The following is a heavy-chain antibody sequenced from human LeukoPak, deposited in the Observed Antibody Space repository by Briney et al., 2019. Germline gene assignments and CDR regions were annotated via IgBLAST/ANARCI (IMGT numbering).Heavy chain of an antibody. Sequence: GGSLRLSCAASGFTFSSYGMHWVRQAPGKGLEWVAVISYDGSNKYYADSVKGRFTISRDNSKNTLYLQMNSPRAEDTAVYYCAKDGGYSYGGAFDIWGQGTMVTVSS. CDR3: AKDGGYSYGGAFDI. D-gene: IGHD5-18*01. V-gene: IGHV3-30*18. J-gene: IGHJ3*02. CDR1: GFTFSSYG. CDR2: ISYDGSNK.